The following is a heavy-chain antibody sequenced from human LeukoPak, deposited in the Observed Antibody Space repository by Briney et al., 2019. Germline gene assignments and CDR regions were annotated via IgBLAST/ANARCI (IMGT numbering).Heavy chain of an antibody. V-gene: IGHV4-39*01. D-gene: IGHD3-9*01. CDR2: IYYSGST. CDR1: GGSISSSSYY. J-gene: IGHJ4*02. CDR3: ASLLYYDILTGYYSTDDY. Sequence: PSETLSLTCTVSGGSISSSSYYWGWIRQPPGKGLEWIGSIYYSGSTYYNPSLKSRVTISVDTSKNQFSLKLSSVTAADTAVYYCASLLYYDILTGYYSTDDYWGQGTLVTVSS.